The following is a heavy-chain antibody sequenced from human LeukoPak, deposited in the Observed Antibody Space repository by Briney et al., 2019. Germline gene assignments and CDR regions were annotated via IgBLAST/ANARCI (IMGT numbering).Heavy chain of an antibody. V-gene: IGHV3-30*18. CDR2: ISYDGSNK. CDR3: AKDLHY. Sequence: GGSLRLSCAASGFTFSSYAMSWVRQAPGKGLEWVAVISYDGSNKYYADSVKGRFTISRDNSKNTLYLQMNSLRAEDTAVYYCAKDLHYWGQGTLVTVSS. J-gene: IGHJ4*02. CDR1: GFTFSSYA.